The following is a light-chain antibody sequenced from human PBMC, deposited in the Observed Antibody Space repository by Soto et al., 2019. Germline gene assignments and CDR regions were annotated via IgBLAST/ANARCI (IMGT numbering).Light chain of an antibody. Sequence: EIVMTQFPATLSVSPGERATLSCRASQSVSSNLAWYQQKPGQAPRLLIYGASTRATGIPARFSGSGSGTEFTLTISSLQSEDFAVYYCQQYNNWPPWTFGQGTKLEIK. V-gene: IGKV3-15*01. J-gene: IGKJ2*02. CDR1: QSVSSN. CDR3: QQYNNWPPWT. CDR2: GAS.